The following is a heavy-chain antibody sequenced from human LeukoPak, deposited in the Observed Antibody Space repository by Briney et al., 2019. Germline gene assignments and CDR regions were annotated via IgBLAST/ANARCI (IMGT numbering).Heavy chain of an antibody. CDR2: INHSGST. Sequence: SETLSLTCAVYGGSFSGYYWSWIRQPPGKGLEWIGEINHSGSTNYNPSLKSRVTISVDTSKNQFSLKLSSMTAADTAVYYCARGRPYYYGSGKNWFDPWGQGTLVTVSS. J-gene: IGHJ5*02. CDR1: GGSFSGYY. V-gene: IGHV4-34*01. CDR3: ARGRPYYYGSGKNWFDP. D-gene: IGHD3-10*01.